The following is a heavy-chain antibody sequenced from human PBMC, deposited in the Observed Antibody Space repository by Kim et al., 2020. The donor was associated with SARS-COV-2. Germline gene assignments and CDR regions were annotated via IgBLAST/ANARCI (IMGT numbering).Heavy chain of an antibody. CDR2: IYYSGST. CDR1: GGSISSYY. D-gene: IGHD6-13*01. Sequence: SETLSLTCTVSGGSISSYYWSWIRQPPGKGLEWIGYIYYSGSTNYNPSLKSRVTISVDTSKNQFSLKLSSVTAADTAVYYCATRLHSSSWYCFDYWGQGTLVTVSS. J-gene: IGHJ4*02. CDR3: ATRLHSSSWYCFDY. V-gene: IGHV4-59*01.